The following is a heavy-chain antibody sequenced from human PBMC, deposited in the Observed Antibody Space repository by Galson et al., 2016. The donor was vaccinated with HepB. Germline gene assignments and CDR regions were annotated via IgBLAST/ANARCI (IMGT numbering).Heavy chain of an antibody. J-gene: IGHJ6*02. CDR3: ASLSAAAGRIHYDYGMDV. V-gene: IGHV4-4*02. CDR2: IYHTGTT. CDR1: GGSIRSGNW. Sequence: SETLSLTCAVSGGSIRSGNWWSWVRQPPGKGLEWIGEIYHTGTTNYNPSLKSRVAISVDKSKTQFSLRLSSVTAADTAVYYCASLSAAAGRIHYDYGMDVWGQGTTATVSS. D-gene: IGHD6-13*01.